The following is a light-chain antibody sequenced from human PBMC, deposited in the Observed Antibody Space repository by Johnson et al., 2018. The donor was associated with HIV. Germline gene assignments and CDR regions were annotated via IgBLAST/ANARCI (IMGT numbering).Light chain of an antibody. J-gene: IGLJ1*01. Sequence: HSVLTQPPSVSAAPGQKVTISCSGSSSNIVNNSVSLYQQLPGTATKLLIYDTNRRPSGIPDRFSGSKSGTSVTLGITGLQTGDEADYYCGTWDSSLSGYVFGAGTKITVL. V-gene: IGLV1-51*01. CDR2: DTN. CDR1: SSNIVNNS. CDR3: GTWDSSLSGYV.